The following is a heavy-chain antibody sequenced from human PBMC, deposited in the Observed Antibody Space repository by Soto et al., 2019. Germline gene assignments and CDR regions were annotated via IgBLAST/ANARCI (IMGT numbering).Heavy chain of an antibody. V-gene: IGHV4-31*03. D-gene: IGHD3-10*01. Sequence: QVQLQESGPGLVKPSQTLSLTCTVSGGSISSGGYFWSWIRQHPGKGLEWIGYIYYSGSTYYNPSLKSRVTISKDTSKNQFSLKLSSVTAADTAVYYCARDRDYYGSGSDYYFDYWGQGTLVTVSS. CDR1: GGSISSGGYF. CDR3: ARDRDYYGSGSDYYFDY. CDR2: IYYSGST. J-gene: IGHJ4*02.